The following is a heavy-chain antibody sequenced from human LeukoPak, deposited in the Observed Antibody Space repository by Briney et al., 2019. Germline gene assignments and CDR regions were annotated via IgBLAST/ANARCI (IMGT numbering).Heavy chain of an antibody. D-gene: IGHD3-9*01. CDR3: ARGSRLRYFDWFSAFDI. V-gene: IGHV4-34*01. CDR1: GGSFSGYY. J-gene: IGHJ3*02. CDR2: INHSGST. Sequence: SETLSLTCAVYGGSFSGYYWSWIRQPPGKRLEWIGEINHSGSTNYNPSLKSRVTISVDTSKNQFSLKLSSVTAADTAVYYCARGSRLRYFDWFSAFDIWGQGTMVTVSS.